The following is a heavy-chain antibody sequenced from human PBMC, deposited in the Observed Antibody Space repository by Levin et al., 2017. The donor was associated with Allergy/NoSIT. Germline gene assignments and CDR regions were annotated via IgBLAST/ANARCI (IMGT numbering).Heavy chain of an antibody. J-gene: IGHJ5*02. D-gene: IGHD3-3*01. Sequence: ASVKVSCKASGYTFTSYDINWVRQATGQGLEWMGWMNPNSGNTGYAQKFQGRVTMTRNTSISTAYMELSSLRSEDTAVYYCARGLKRITIFGVVITYNWFDPWGQGTLVTVSS. CDR2: MNPNSGNT. V-gene: IGHV1-8*01. CDR3: ARGLKRITIFGVVITYNWFDP. CDR1: GYTFTSYD.